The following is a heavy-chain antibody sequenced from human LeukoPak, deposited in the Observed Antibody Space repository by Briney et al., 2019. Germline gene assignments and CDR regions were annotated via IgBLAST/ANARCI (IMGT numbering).Heavy chain of an antibody. D-gene: IGHD1-26*01. CDR3: VKVRGRARVGYFDY. CDR1: GFSFSNYA. Sequence: GGSLRLSCAASGFSFSNYAMNWVRQAPGKGLVWVSRINKDGSVTDYAESVKGRFSISRDNAKNTLYLQMNSLRVEDTAIYYCVKVRGRARVGYFDYWGQGTLVTVSS. J-gene: IGHJ4*02. CDR2: INKDGSVT. V-gene: IGHV3-74*01.